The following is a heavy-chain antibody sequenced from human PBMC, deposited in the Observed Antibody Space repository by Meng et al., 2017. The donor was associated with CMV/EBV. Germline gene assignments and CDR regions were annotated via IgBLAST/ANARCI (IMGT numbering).Heavy chain of an antibody. CDR1: GGSISSSSYY. J-gene: IGHJ4*02. CDR2: IYYSGST. CDR3: ARGQWLPFDY. Sequence: GSLRLSCTVSGGSISSSSYYWGWLRQPPGKGLEWIGSIYYSGSTYYNPSLKCRVTISVDTSKNQFSLKLSSVTAADTAVYYCARGQWLPFDYWGQGTLVTVSS. D-gene: IGHD6-19*01. V-gene: IGHV4-39*07.